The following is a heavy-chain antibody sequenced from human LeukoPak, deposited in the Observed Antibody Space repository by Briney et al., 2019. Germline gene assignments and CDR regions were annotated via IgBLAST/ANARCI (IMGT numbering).Heavy chain of an antibody. Sequence: SGGSLRLSCAASGFTFSSTWMNWVRQTPGEGLEWVANIKPDGSEKYYVDSVKGRFTISRDNAKNSLYLQMNSLRAEDTAVYYCARSSEQPLVWGPIPHPYFAFDIWGQGTMVTVSS. J-gene: IGHJ3*02. V-gene: IGHV3-7*01. CDR1: GFTFSSTW. CDR3: ARSSEQPLVWGPIPHPYFAFDI. D-gene: IGHD1/OR15-1a*01. CDR2: IKPDGSEK.